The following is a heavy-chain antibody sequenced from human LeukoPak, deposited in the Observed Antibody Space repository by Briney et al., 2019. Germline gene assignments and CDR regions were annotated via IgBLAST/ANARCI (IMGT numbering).Heavy chain of an antibody. CDR2: ISYSGTT. J-gene: IGHJ4*02. CDR3: ARHPSSYFDY. V-gene: IGHV4-59*08. D-gene: IGHD2-2*01. Sequence: PSETLSLTCTVSGGSISSYYWSWIRQPPGKGLEWIGYISYSGTTKYNPSLKSRVATAIDTSKNQSSLKLNSVTAADTAVYYCARHPSSYFDYWGQGTLVTVSS. CDR1: GGSISSYY.